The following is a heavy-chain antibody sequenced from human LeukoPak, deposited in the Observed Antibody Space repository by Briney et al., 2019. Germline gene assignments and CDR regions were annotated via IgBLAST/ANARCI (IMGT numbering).Heavy chain of an antibody. CDR1: GLTFSSYW. Sequence: PGGSLRLSCAASGLTFSSYWMHWVRQAPGKGLVWVSRINSDGSSTSYADSVKGRFTISRDNAKNTLYLQMNSLRAEDTAVYYCARGRDSDWFDYSYYYGMDVWGQGTTVTVSS. V-gene: IGHV3-74*01. D-gene: IGHD3-9*01. CDR2: INSDGSST. J-gene: IGHJ6*02. CDR3: ARGRDSDWFDYSYYYGMDV.